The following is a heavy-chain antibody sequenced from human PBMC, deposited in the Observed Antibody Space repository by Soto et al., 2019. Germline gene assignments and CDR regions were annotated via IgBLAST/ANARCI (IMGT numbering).Heavy chain of an antibody. J-gene: IGHJ4*02. Sequence: GASVKVSCKASGYTFTSYGISWVRQAPGQGLEWMGRIIPILGIANYAQKFQGRVTITADKSTSTAYMELSSLRSEDTAVYYCARDSRVATNWGQGTLVTVSS. CDR2: IIPILGIA. CDR3: ARDSRVATN. D-gene: IGHD5-12*01. V-gene: IGHV1-69*04. CDR1: GYTFTSYG.